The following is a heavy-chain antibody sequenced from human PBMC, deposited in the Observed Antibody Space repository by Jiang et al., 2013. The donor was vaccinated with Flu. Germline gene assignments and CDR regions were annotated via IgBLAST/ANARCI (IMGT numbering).Heavy chain of an antibody. CDR2: IYYSGRH. CDR3: ARGIRRCSGGSCYPYYFDY. J-gene: IGHJ4*02. Sequence: EWIGSIYYSGRHLLQPSLKSRVTISVDTSKNQFSLKLSSVTAADTAVYYCARGIRRCSGGSCYPYYFDYWGQGTLVTVSS. V-gene: IGHV4-39*01. D-gene: IGHD2-15*01.